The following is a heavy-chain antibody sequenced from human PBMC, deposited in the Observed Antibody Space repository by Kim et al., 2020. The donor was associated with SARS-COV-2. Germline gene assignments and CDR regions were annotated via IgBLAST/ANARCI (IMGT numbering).Heavy chain of an antibody. CDR3: AKDMAATIRNLFDY. Sequence: GGSLRLSCAASGFTFDDYAMHWVRQAPGKGLGWVSGIRWNSGSIGYADSVKGRFTISRDNAKNSLYLQMNSLRAEDTALYYCAKDMAATIRNLFDYWGQGTLVTVSS. D-gene: IGHD5-12*01. J-gene: IGHJ4*02. V-gene: IGHV3-9*01. CDR2: IRWNSGSI. CDR1: GFTFDDYA.